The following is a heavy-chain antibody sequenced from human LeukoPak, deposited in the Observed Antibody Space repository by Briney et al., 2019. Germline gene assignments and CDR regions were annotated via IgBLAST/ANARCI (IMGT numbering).Heavy chain of an antibody. V-gene: IGHV3-9*01. CDR3: ARTAYYDFWSGYYEPVYYFDY. D-gene: IGHD3-3*01. CDR2: ISWNSGSI. CDR1: GFTFDDYA. J-gene: IGHJ4*02. Sequence: GGSLRLSCAASGFTFDDYAMHWVRQAPGKGLEWVSGISWNSGSIGYADSVKGRFTISRDNAKNSLYLQMNSLRAEDTAVYYCARTAYYDFWSGYYEPVYYFDYWGQGTLVTVSS.